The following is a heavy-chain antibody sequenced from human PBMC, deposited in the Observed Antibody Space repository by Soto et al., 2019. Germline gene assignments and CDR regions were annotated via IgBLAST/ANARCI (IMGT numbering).Heavy chain of an antibody. CDR1: GGSISSGDYF. Sequence: PSETLSLTCTVSGGSISSGDYFWSWIRPPPGKGLEWIGYIYYSGSTYYNPSLKSRVTISVDTSKNQFSLKLSSVTAADTAVYYCARYGSSGSYYYYYGMDVWGQGTTVTVSS. D-gene: IGHD1-26*01. J-gene: IGHJ6*02. V-gene: IGHV4-30-4*01. CDR3: ARYGSSGSYYYYYGMDV. CDR2: IYYSGST.